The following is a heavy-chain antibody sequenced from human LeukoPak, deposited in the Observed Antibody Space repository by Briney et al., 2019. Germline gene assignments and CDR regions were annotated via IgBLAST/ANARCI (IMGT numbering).Heavy chain of an antibody. Sequence: GTSVKVSCKASGFTFTSSAVQWVRQARGQRLEWIGWIVVGSGNTNYAQKFQERVTITRDMSTSTAYMELSSLRSEDTAVYYCAAEVGARREFDYWGQGTLVTASS. D-gene: IGHD1-26*01. CDR1: GFTFTSSA. V-gene: IGHV1-58*01. CDR3: AAEVGARREFDY. J-gene: IGHJ4*02. CDR2: IVVGSGNT.